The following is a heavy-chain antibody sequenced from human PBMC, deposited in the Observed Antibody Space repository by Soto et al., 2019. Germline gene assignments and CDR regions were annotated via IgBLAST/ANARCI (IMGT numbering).Heavy chain of an antibody. CDR3: ARRVTSWGWFDP. CDR2: IYYSGST. D-gene: IGHD4-17*01. V-gene: IGHV4-59*01. CDR1: GGSMTSYY. Sequence: QVQLQESGPGLVKPSGTLSLTCSVSGGSMTSYYWSWIRQPPGKGLEWIGDIYYSGSTNYNPSLKSRVTISVDTSKNHFSLNLSSVTAADTAVYYCARRVTSWGWFDPWGQGTLVTVSS. J-gene: IGHJ5*02.